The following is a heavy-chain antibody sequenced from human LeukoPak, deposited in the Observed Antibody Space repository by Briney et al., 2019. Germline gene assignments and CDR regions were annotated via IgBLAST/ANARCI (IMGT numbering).Heavy chain of an antibody. CDR1: GFTFGRYW. CDR3: ARLKDDVTKPDY. Sequence: PGGSLRLSCAGSGFTFGRYWMSWVRQAPGKGLEWVASINQGGSRLHYLDSVTGRFIISRDDAQNSLFLQMTRLRVDDTAVYYCARLKDDVTKPDYWGQGTLVSVSS. D-gene: IGHD2-8*01. CDR2: INQGGSRL. V-gene: IGHV3-7*01. J-gene: IGHJ4*02.